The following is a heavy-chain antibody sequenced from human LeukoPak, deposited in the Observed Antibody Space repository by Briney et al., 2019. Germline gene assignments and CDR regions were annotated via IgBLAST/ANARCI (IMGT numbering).Heavy chain of an antibody. J-gene: IGHJ4*02. CDR2: IYHSGST. CDR3: ARAHSYGVVFDY. D-gene: IGHD5-18*01. Sequence: SQTLSLTCAVSGGSISSDGYSWSWIRQPPGTDLEWIGYIYHSGSTYYNPSLKSRVTISVDRSKNQFSLKLTSVTAADTAVYYCARAHSYGVVFDYWGQGTLVTVSS. CDR1: GGSISSDGYS. V-gene: IGHV4-30-2*01.